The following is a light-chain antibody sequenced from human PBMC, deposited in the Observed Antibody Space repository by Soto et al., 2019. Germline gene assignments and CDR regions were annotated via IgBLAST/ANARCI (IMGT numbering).Light chain of an antibody. CDR1: QSVSSN. V-gene: IGKV3D-15*01. J-gene: IGKJ5*01. CDR2: GAS. Sequence: EIVLTQSPATLSVSPVERATLSCRASQSVSSNLAWYQQKPGQAPRLLIYGASNRATGIPARFSGSGSGTDFTLTISSLEPEDFAVYYCQQHFNGPITFGQGTRLRL. CDR3: QQHFNGPIT.